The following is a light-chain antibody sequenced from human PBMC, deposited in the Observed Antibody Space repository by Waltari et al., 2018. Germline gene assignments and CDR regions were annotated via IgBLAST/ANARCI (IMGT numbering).Light chain of an antibody. J-gene: IGLJ3*02. CDR1: GSNIGAGYD. V-gene: IGLV1-40*01. CDR2: GST. CDR3: QSYDTTLSVV. Sequence: QSVLTQPPSVSGAPGQRVTISCTGSGSNIGAGYDVHWYQQLPRAAPKLLIYGSTSRPVGVPDRFFGSTSGTSVFLAITGLQAEDEADYYCQSYDTTLSVVFGGGTKLTVL.